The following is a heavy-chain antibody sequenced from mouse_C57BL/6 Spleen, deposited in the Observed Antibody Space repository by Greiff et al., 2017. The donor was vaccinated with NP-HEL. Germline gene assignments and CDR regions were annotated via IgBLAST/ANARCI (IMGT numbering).Heavy chain of an antibody. V-gene: IGHV1-9*01. CDR3: AIVPHVVGNYYFDY. D-gene: IGHD1-1*02. Sequence: QVQLQQSGAELMKPGASVKLSCKATGYTFTGYWIEWVKQRPGHGLEWIGEIFPGSGSTNYNEKFKGKATFTADTSSNTAYMQLSSLTTEDSAIYYGAIVPHVVGNYYFDYWGQGTTLTVSS. CDR1: GYTFTGYW. CDR2: IFPGSGST. J-gene: IGHJ2*01.